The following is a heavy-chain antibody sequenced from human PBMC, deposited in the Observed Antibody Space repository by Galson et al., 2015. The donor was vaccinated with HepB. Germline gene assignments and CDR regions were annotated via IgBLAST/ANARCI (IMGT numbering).Heavy chain of an antibody. D-gene: IGHD4-23*01. CDR3: ARESRTTYGGNPQGY. CDR1: GFTFSSYA. V-gene: IGHV3-30-3*01. CDR2: ISYDGSNK. J-gene: IGHJ4*02. Sequence: SLRLSCAASGFTFSSYAMHWVRQAPGKGLEWVAVISYDGSNKYYADSVKGRFTISRDNSKNTLYLQMNSLRAEDTAVYYCARESRTTYGGNPQGYWGQGTLVTVSS.